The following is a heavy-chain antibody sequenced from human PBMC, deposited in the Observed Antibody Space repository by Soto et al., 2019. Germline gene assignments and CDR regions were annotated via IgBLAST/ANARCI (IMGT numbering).Heavy chain of an antibody. CDR3: ARLKGIAAAGTVDY. D-gene: IGHD6-13*01. J-gene: IGHJ4*02. Sequence: QVQLVQSGAEVKKPGSSVKVSCKASGGTFSSYTISWVRQAPGQGLEWMGRIIPILGIANYAQKFQGRVTITADKSTSTAYMELRSLRSEDTAVYYCARLKGIAAAGTVDYWGQGTLVTVSS. CDR1: GGTFSSYT. V-gene: IGHV1-69*02. CDR2: IIPILGIA.